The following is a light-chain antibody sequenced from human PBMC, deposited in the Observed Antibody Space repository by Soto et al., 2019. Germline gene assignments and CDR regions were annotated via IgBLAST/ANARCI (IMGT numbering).Light chain of an antibody. CDR3: ATWDGSLPGEV. Sequence: QAVVTQPPSASGSPGQSVTISCTGTSSDVGSCDYVSWYQQRPGKAPKLVIYEVFKRPSGVPDRFSGAKSGNTASLTVSGLQAEDEADYYCATWDGSLPGEVFGGGTKLTVL. CDR2: EVF. CDR1: SSDVGSCDY. V-gene: IGLV2-8*01. J-gene: IGLJ2*01.